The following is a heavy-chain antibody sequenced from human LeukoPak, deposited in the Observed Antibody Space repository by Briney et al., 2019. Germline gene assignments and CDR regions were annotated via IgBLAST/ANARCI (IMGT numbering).Heavy chain of an antibody. CDR1: GFTFSSYG. D-gene: IGHD6-19*01. Sequence: PGGSLRLSCAASGFTFSSYGMHWVRQAPGKGLEWVAVISYDGSNKYYADSVKGRFTISRDNSKNTLYLQMNSLRAEDAAVYYCAKDHLAVAGTGDFDYWGQGTLVTVSS. V-gene: IGHV3-30*18. J-gene: IGHJ4*02. CDR3: AKDHLAVAGTGDFDY. CDR2: ISYDGSNK.